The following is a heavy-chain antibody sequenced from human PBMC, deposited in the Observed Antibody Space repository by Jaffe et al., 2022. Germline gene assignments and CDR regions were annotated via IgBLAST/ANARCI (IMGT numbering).Heavy chain of an antibody. Sequence: EVQLVQSGAEVKKPGESLKISCKGSGYSFTSYWIGWVRQMPGKGLEWMGIIYPGDSDTRYSPSFQGQVTISADKSISTAYLQWSSLKASDTAMYYCVRPKAVDYYDSSGYLYWGQGTLVTVSS. CDR3: VRPKAVDYYDSSGYLY. CDR2: IYPGDSDT. J-gene: IGHJ4*02. V-gene: IGHV5-51*03. D-gene: IGHD3-22*01. CDR1: GYSFTSYW.